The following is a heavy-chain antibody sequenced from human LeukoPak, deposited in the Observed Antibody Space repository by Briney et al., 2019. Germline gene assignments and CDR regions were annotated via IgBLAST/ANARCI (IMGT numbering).Heavy chain of an antibody. CDR3: TTDLEDVVATILGDY. Sequence: GGSLRLSCAASGFTFSNAWMGWVRQAPGKGLEWVGRIKSKTDGGTTDYVAPVKGRFTISRDDSKNTLYLQMNSLKTEDTAVYYCTTDLEDVVATILGDYWGQGTLVTVSS. CDR2: IKSKTDGGTT. D-gene: IGHD5-12*01. V-gene: IGHV3-15*01. CDR1: GFTFSNAW. J-gene: IGHJ4*02.